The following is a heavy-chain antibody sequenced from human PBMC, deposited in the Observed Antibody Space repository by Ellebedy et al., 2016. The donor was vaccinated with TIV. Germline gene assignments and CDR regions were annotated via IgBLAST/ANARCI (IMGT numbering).Heavy chain of an antibody. CDR2: ITSGSSTI. J-gene: IGHJ4*02. CDR1: GFNLSTYS. CDR3: ARDLEHYYDSSGYYMGDY. V-gene: IGHV3-48*01. Sequence: GESLKISCAASGFNLSTYSMNWVRQAPGKGLEWVSYITSGSSTIKYADSVKGRFTISRDNSKNTLYLQMNSLRAEDTAVYYCARDLEHYYDSSGYYMGDYWGQGTLVTVSS. D-gene: IGHD3-22*01.